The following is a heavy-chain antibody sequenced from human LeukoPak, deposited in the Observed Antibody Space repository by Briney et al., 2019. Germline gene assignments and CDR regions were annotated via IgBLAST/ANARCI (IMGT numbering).Heavy chain of an antibody. CDR2: INPNDGGT. D-gene: IGHD3-16*01. CDR1: GYSFTTYY. V-gene: IGHV1-46*04. CDR3: ARGPLLGYDTNDSGFDI. Sequence: GASVKVSCKASGYSFTTYYVHCVRQAPGQGLEWVGVINPNDGGTISAQKLQDRVTLTRDTSTSTVYVELNSLKPDDMAVYYCARGPLLGYDTNDSGFDIWGQGTLVTVSS. J-gene: IGHJ3*02.